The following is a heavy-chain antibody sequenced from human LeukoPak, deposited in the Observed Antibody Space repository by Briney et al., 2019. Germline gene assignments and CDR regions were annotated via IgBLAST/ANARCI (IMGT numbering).Heavy chain of an antibody. Sequence: PGGSLRLSCAASGFTFSSYGMHWVRQAPGKGLEWVAVISYDGSNKYYADSVKGRFTISRDNSKNTLYLQMNSLRAEDTAVYYCAKDLAQITMIEYYFDYWGQGTLVTVSS. CDR2: ISYDGSNK. CDR1: GFTFSSYG. D-gene: IGHD3-22*01. V-gene: IGHV3-30*18. CDR3: AKDLAQITMIEYYFDY. J-gene: IGHJ4*02.